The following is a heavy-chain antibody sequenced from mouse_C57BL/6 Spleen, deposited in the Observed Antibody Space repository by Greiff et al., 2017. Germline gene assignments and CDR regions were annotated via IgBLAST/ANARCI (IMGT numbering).Heavy chain of an antibody. J-gene: IGHJ3*01. CDR2: IHPKSGST. CDR1: GYTFTSYW. D-gene: IGHD2-4*01. Sequence: QVQLQQSGAELVKPGASVKLSCKASGYTFTSYWMHWVKQRPGQGLEWIGMIHPKSGSTNYNEKFKSKATLTVDKSASTAYMQLSILTSEDAAVYYCASLPRYDYVGFAYWGQGTLVTVSA. V-gene: IGHV1-64*01. CDR3: ASLPRYDYVGFAY.